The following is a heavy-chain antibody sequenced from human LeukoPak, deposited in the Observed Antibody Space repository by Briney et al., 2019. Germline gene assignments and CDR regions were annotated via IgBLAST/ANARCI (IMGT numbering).Heavy chain of an antibody. J-gene: IGHJ4*02. Sequence: QPGGSLRLSCAASGFTFSSYAMHWVRQAPGKGLEWVAIIWSDGNNKYYADSVKGRFTISRDNSKNTLYLQMNSLRAEDTAVYYCAKALYYYDSSGYYLSAPFDYWGQGTLVTVSS. D-gene: IGHD3-22*01. V-gene: IGHV3-30*02. CDR1: GFTFSSYA. CDR3: AKALYYYDSSGYYLSAPFDY. CDR2: IWSDGNNK.